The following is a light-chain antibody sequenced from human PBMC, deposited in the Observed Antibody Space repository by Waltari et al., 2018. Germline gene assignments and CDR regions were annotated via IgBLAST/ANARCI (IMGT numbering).Light chain of an antibody. J-gene: IGKJ1*01. V-gene: IGKV1-9*01. Sequence: IQLTQSPSSLSASVGDRVTITCRASQGISSYLAWYQQKPWKAPKLLIYAASTLQSAVPSRFSGSGSGTDFTLTISSLQPEDFATYYCQQLNSYPSWTFGQGTKVEIK. CDR3: QQLNSYPSWT. CDR2: AAS. CDR1: QGISSY.